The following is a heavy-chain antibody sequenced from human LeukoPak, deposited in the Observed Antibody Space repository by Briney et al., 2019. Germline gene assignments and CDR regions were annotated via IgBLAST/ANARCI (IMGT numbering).Heavy chain of an antibody. CDR1: GFTFSTYS. CDR3: AKGLGIGSYFDY. J-gene: IGHJ4*02. V-gene: IGHV3-23*01. D-gene: IGHD7-27*01. CDR2: ISGSGGST. Sequence: GGSLRLSCVASGFTFSTYSMYWVRQAPGKGLEWVSAISGSGGSTYYADSVKGRFTISRDNSKNTLYLQMNSLRAEDTAVYYCAKGLGIGSYFDYWGQGTLVTVSS.